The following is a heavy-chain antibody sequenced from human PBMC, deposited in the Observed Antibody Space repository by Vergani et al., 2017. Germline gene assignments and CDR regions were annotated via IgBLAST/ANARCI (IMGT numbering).Heavy chain of an antibody. V-gene: IGHV1-69*02. Sequence: QVQLVQSGAEVKKPGSSVKVSCKASGGTFSSYTISWVRQAPGQGLEWMGRIIPILGIANYAQKFQGRVTITADKATSTAYMELSSLRAEDTAVYYCARHSVKGSNYARTPYYYYGMDVWGQGTTVTVSS. CDR1: GGTFSSYT. J-gene: IGHJ6*02. D-gene: IGHD4-11*01. CDR3: ARHSVKGSNYARTPYYYYGMDV. CDR2: IIPILGIA.